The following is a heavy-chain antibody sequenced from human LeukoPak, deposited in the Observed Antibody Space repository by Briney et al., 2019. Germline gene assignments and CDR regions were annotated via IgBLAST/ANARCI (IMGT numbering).Heavy chain of an antibody. J-gene: IGHJ4*02. V-gene: IGHV3-7*01. CDR2: INQEGSEK. CDR1: GDTLSNDC. D-gene: IGHD3-10*01. Sequence: GGSLRLSCGASGDTLSNDCGSWVRQAPGKGLEWVAHINQEGSEKYYVDSVKGRFTISSDNTNNSLYVQMNRLRAEDTAVSYGAREVYGSGGTYYFDSWGQGTVVTVSS. CDR3: AREVYGSGGTYYFDS.